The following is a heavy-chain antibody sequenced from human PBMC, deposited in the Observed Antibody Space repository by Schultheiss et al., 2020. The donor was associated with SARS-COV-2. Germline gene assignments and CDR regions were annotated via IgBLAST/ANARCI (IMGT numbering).Heavy chain of an antibody. J-gene: IGHJ5*02. Sequence: SETLSLTCAVYGGSFSGYYLSWIRQPAGKGLEWIGRIYTSGSTNYNPSLKSRVTMSVDTSKNQFSLKLSSVTAADTAVYYCARDGGGYYDSSGYDRWGQGTLVTVSS. CDR3: ARDGGGYYDSSGYDR. CDR2: IYTSGST. D-gene: IGHD3-22*01. V-gene: IGHV4-4*07. CDR1: GGSFSGYY.